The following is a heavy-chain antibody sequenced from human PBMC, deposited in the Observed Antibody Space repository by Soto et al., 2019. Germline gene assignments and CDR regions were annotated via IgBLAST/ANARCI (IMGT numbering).Heavy chain of an antibody. CDR2: ISYDGSDK. V-gene: IGHV3-30*19. Sequence: SGFTFSSDWMHGVRQAPGKGLEWVALISYDGSDKDYADSVKGRFTISRDNSRNTLFLQMKSLRAEDTAVYYCARDYYKYYDSSGYYRSPAYWGQGTLVTVSS. CDR1: GFTFSSDW. CDR3: ARDYYKYYDSSGYYRSPAY. D-gene: IGHD3-22*01. J-gene: IGHJ4*02.